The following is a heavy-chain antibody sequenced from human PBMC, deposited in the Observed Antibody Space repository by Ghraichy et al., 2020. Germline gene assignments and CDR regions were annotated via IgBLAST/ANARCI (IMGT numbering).Heavy chain of an antibody. D-gene: IGHD6-13*01. CDR1: GFTFSNYA. CDR3: ARLSRSSIAGAFDG. CDR2: ISGSGDST. J-gene: IGHJ3*01. Sequence: GESLNISCAASGFTFSNYAMNWVRQAPGKGLEWVSAISGSGDSTYYADSVRGRFTISRDNSKNTMYVQMNSLRVEDTAVYYCARLSRSSIAGAFDGWGQGTVVTVSS. V-gene: IGHV3-23*01.